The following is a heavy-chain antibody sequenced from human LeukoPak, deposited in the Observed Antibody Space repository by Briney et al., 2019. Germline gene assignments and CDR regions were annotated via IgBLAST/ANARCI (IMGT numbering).Heavy chain of an antibody. CDR2: VYTSGST. CDR3: ARVGVIAAALDAFDI. V-gene: IGHV4-61*02. Sequence: PSETLSLTCTVSGGSISSGSYYWSWIRQPAGKGLEWIGRVYTSGSTNYNPSLKSRVTISVDTSKNQFSLKLSSVTAADTAVYYCARVGVIAAALDAFDIWGQGTMVTVSS. D-gene: IGHD6-13*01. J-gene: IGHJ3*02. CDR1: GGSISSGSYY.